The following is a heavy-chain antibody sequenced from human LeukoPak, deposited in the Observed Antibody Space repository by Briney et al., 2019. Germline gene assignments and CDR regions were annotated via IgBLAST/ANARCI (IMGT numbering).Heavy chain of an antibody. V-gene: IGHV3-53*01. Sequence: GGSLRLSCAASGFTVRSNYMSWVGQAPGKGLEWVSIIYSGGDTYYADSVKGRFTISRDNSKNTLYLQMNSLRAEDTAVYYCARDKADSSAYHYWGQGTLVTVSS. CDR3: ARDKADSSAYHY. CDR2: IYSGGDT. J-gene: IGHJ4*02. CDR1: GFTVRSNY. D-gene: IGHD3-22*01.